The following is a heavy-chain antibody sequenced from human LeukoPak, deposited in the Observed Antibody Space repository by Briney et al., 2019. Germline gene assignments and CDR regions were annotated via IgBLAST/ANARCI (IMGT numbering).Heavy chain of an antibody. CDR2: IKPDGREK. CDR3: GRDGSGWSAK. CDR1: GFTFSSYW. D-gene: IGHD6-19*01. Sequence: GGSLRLSCAASGFTFSSYWMSWLRQAPGKGLEWVANIKPDGREKYYVDSVKGRFTISRDNAENSLYLQMNSLRAEDTAVYYCGRDGSGWSAKWGQGTLVTVSS. J-gene: IGHJ4*02. V-gene: IGHV3-7*01.